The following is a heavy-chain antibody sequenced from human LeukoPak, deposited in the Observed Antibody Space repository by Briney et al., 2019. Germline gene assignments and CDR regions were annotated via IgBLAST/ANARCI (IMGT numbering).Heavy chain of an antibody. CDR3: TRGGFDHNMDV. Sequence: PGGSLRLSCAASGFTLSRYWMRWVRQAPGTGLVWVSYIDNDGSDTNYADSVRGRFTVSRENGKNRLYLQMNGLRAEDTAVYYCTRGGFDHNMDVWGKGTTVT. V-gene: IGHV3-74*01. CDR1: GFTLSRYW. CDR2: IDNDGSDT. D-gene: IGHD3-9*01. J-gene: IGHJ6*03.